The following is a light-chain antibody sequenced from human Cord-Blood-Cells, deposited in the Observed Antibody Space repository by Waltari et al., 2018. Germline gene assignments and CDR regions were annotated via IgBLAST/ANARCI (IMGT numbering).Light chain of an antibody. CDR1: SSNIGSNT. CDR3: AAWDDSLNGWV. CDR2: SNN. V-gene: IGLV1-44*01. Sequence: QSVLTQPPSASGTPGQRVTISCSGSSSNIGSNTVNWYQQLPGTAPKLLIYSNNQGPSGVPDRFSGSKSGTSASLAHSGLQSEDEADYYCAAWDDSLNGWVFGGGTKLTVL. J-gene: IGLJ3*02.